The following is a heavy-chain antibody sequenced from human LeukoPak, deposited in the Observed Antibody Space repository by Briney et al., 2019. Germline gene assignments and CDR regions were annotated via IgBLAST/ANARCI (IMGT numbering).Heavy chain of an antibody. V-gene: IGHV4-34*01. CDR3: AREDLEMATTWYFDY. Sequence: PSETLSLTCAVYGGSFSGYYWSWIRQPPGKGLEWIGEINHSGSTNYNPSLKSRVTISVDTSKNQFSLKLNSVTAADTAVYYCAREDLEMATTWYFDYWGQGTLVTVSS. CDR2: INHSGST. D-gene: IGHD5-24*01. CDR1: GGSFSGYY. J-gene: IGHJ4*02.